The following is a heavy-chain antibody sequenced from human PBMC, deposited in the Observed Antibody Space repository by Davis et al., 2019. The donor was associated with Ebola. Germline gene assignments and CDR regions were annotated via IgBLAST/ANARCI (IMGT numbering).Heavy chain of an antibody. CDR3: ARQIAAAGYFDY. D-gene: IGHD6-13*01. Sequence: GGSLRLSCKDSGNSFASHWIGWVRQKPGKGLEWMGIIYTGDSDTRYSPSFRGQVTISADKSISTAYLQWSSLKASDTAMYYCARQIAAAGYFDYWGQGTLVTVSS. J-gene: IGHJ4*02. CDR2: IYTGDSDT. CDR1: GNSFASHW. V-gene: IGHV5-51*01.